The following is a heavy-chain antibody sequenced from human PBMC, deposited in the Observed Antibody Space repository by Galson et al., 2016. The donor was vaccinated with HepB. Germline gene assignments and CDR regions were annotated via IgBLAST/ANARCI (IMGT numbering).Heavy chain of an antibody. CDR2: IKSKTDGGSI. CDR1: GFTFTNAW. V-gene: IGHV3-15*01. Sequence: SLRLSCAASGFTFTNAWMSRVRQAPGKGLEWVGRIKSKTDGGSIEYAAVVKGRFTISRDDSKNTLYLHMTSLRTDDTAMYYCTTPTTGEWGQGTLVTVS. CDR3: TTPTTGE. J-gene: IGHJ4*02. D-gene: IGHD3-16*01.